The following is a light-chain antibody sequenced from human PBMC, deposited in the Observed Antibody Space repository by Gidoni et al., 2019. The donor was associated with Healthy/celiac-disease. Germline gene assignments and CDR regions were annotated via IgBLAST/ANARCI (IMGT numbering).Light chain of an antibody. Sequence: IVLTQSPGTLSLSPGERATLSCRASQSVSSSYLAWNQQKPGQAPRLLIYGASRRATXXPDXXXGXXXGTXXXLTXXXLXXXDFXVXYCXXXGXXXTFXXXTKVEIK. CDR2: GAS. CDR3: XXXGXXXT. CDR1: QSVSSSY. V-gene: IGKV3-20*01. J-gene: IGKJ4*01.